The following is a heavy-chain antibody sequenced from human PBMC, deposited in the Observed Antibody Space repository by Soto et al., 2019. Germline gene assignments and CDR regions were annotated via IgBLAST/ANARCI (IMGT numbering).Heavy chain of an antibody. CDR2: IIPIFGTA. CDR3: ARDSGYYYDSSGYPYSYWYFDL. D-gene: IGHD3-22*01. J-gene: IGHJ2*01. Sequence: SVKVSCKASGGTFSSYAISWVRQSPGQGLEWMGGIIPIFGTANYAQKFQGRVTITADESTSTAYMELSSLRSEDTAVYYCARDSGYYYDSSGYPYSYWYFDLWGRGTLVTVSS. CDR1: GGTFSSYA. V-gene: IGHV1-69*13.